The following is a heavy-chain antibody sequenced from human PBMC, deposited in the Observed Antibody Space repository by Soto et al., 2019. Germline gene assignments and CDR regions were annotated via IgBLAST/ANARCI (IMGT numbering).Heavy chain of an antibody. V-gene: IGHV3-53*04. D-gene: IGHD3-10*01. J-gene: IGHJ6*03. CDR3: ARDHVPKHTYYYGSGTRERQWGYYYYYYMDV. CDR1: GFTVSSNY. CDR2: IYSGGST. Sequence: GGSLRLSCAASGFTVSSNYMSWVRQAPGKGLEWVSVIYSGGSTYYADSVKGRFTISRHNSKNTLYLQMNSLRAEDTAVYYCARDHVPKHTYYYGSGTRERQWGYYYYYYMDVWGKGTTVTVSS.